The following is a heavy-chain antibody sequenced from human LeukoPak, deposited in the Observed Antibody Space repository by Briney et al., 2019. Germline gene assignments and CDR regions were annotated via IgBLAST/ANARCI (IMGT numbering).Heavy chain of an antibody. J-gene: IGHJ5*02. V-gene: IGHV3-33*01. CDR1: GFTFSSHG. Sequence: GGSLRLSCAASGFTFSSHGMHWVRQAPGKGLGWVSGIWYDGRNSYYADPVKGRFTISRDNSNNTLYLQMNSLRAEDTAVYYCARDVHGSGENWFDPWGQGTLVTVSS. D-gene: IGHD3-10*01. CDR2: IWYDGRNS. CDR3: ARDVHGSGENWFDP.